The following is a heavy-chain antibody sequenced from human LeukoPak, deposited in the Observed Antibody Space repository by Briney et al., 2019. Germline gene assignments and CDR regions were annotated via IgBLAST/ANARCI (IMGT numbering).Heavy chain of an antibody. CDR3: ARDKGDSSGWPTVDY. J-gene: IGHJ4*02. Sequence: GGSLRLSCAASGFTFSSYSMNWVRQAPGKGLEWVSSISSSSSYIYYADSVKGRFTISRDNAKNSLYLQMNSLRAEDTAVYYCARDKGDSSGWPTVDYWGQGTLVTVSS. CDR1: GFTFSSYS. V-gene: IGHV3-21*01. CDR2: ISSSSSYI. D-gene: IGHD6-19*01.